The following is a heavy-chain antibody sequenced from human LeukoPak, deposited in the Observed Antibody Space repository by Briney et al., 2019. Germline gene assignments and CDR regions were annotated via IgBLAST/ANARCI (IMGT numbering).Heavy chain of an antibody. J-gene: IGHJ4*02. CDR1: GYTFTSYG. D-gene: IGHD6-13*01. CDR3: ARDGEAAAAGIDY. CDR2: INPSGGST. V-gene: IGHV1-46*01. Sequence: ASVKVSCKASGYTFTSYGISWVRQAPGQGLEWMGIINPSGGSTSYAQKFQGRVTVTRDTSTSTVYMELSSLRSEDTAVYYCARDGEAAAAGIDYRGQGTLVTVSS.